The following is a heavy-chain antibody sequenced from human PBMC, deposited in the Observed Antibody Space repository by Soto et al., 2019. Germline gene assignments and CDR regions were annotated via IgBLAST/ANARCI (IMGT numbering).Heavy chain of an antibody. CDR3: AKDLYCSGGSCYDSY. CDR2: ISGGGAST. V-gene: IGHV3-23*01. Sequence: EVQLLASGGGLVQPGGSLRLSCAASGFTFNNYAMTWVRQAPGKGLEWVSSISGGGASTNHADSVKGRFIISRDNSKNTLFLQMNSLRAEDTAVYYCAKDLYCSGGSCYDSYWGQGTLVTVSS. D-gene: IGHD2-15*01. J-gene: IGHJ4*02. CDR1: GFTFNNYA.